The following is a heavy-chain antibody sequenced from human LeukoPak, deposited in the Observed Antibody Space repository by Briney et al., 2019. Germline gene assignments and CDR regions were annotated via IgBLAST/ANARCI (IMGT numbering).Heavy chain of an antibody. CDR3: AREDGKYYYYGMDV. CDR1: GFTVSSNY. CDR2: IYSGGST. Sequence: PGGSLRLSCAASGFTVSSNYMSWDRQAPGKGLEWVSVIYSGGSTYFADSVKGRFTISRDNSKNTLYLQMNSLRAEDTAVYYCAREDGKYYYYGMDVWGQGTTVTVSS. J-gene: IGHJ6*02. V-gene: IGHV3-53*01.